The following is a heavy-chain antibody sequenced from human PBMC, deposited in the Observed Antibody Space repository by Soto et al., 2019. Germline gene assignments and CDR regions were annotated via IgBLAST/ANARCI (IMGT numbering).Heavy chain of an antibody. Sequence: QVEVMQSGPEVKKPGASVKVSCKASGYNFNACGISWVRQAPGQGLEWMGWISSHTGNTNYAQNLQGRVTMTTDTSTTTVYMELRSLTSDDTAVYYCARDCGTAVTTHYLDFWGQGSLVTVSS. CDR2: ISSHTGNT. CDR3: ARDCGTAVTTHYLDF. V-gene: IGHV1-18*01. CDR1: GYNFNACG. J-gene: IGHJ4*02. D-gene: IGHD4-17*01.